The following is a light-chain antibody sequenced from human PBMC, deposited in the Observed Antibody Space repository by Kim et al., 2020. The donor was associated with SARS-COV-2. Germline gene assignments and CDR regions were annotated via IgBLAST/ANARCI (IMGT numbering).Light chain of an antibody. CDR1: KLGDKY. J-gene: IGLJ1*01. Sequence: SYELTQTPSVSVSPGQTASITCSGDKLGDKYACWYQQKPGQYPVLVIYQDSKRPSGIPERFSGSNSGNTATLTISGTQATDEADYYCQAWDSSNAVFGTGTKVTVL. CDR2: QDS. CDR3: QAWDSSNAV. V-gene: IGLV3-1*01.